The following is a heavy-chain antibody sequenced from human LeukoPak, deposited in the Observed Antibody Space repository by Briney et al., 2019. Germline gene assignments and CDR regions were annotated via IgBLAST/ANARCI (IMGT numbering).Heavy chain of an antibody. CDR1: GFTFSSYA. J-gene: IGHJ4*02. D-gene: IGHD2-2*01. CDR2: ISGSGGST. V-gene: IGHV3-23*01. Sequence: GGSLRLSCAASGFTFSSYAMSWVRQAPGKGLEWVSAISGSGGSTYYADSVKGRFTISRDNSKNTLYLQMNSLRAEDTAVYYCAKDQDFVVVPAAPFDYWGQGTLVTVSS. CDR3: AKDQDFVVVPAAPFDY.